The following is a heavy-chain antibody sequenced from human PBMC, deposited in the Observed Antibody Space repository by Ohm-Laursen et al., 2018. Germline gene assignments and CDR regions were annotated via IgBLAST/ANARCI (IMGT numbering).Heavy chain of an antibody. CDR1: GFTFGDYA. CDR2: ISWNSGHI. V-gene: IGHV3-9*01. CDR3: AKADSIAVAGNVPTLFDP. D-gene: IGHD6-19*01. J-gene: IGHJ5*02. Sequence: SLRLSCAASGFTFGDYAMHWVRQGPGKGLEWLSGISWNSGHIVYANSVEGRFTISRDNAKNFLYLQMNSLRAEDTALYYCAKADSIAVAGNVPTLFDPWGQGTLVTVSS.